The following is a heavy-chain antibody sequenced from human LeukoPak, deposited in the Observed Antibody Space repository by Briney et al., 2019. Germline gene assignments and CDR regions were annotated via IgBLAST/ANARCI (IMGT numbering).Heavy chain of an antibody. CDR2: IYYSGST. Sequence: SETLSLTCTVSGGSISSSSYYWGWIRQPPGKGLEWIGSIYYSGSTYYNPSLKSRVTISVDTSKNQFSLKLSSVTAADTAVYYCARVSLDSGRLDGMDVWGQGTTVTVSS. CDR1: GGSISSSSYY. D-gene: IGHD1-26*01. CDR3: ARVSLDSGRLDGMDV. J-gene: IGHJ6*02. V-gene: IGHV4-39*07.